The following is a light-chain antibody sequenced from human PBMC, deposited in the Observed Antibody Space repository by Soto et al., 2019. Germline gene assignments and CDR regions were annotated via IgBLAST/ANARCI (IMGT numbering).Light chain of an antibody. CDR2: DDS. V-gene: IGKV3-11*01. Sequence: EIVLTQSPATLSLSPGERATLSCRASQSVSSYFAWYQQKPGQAPRLLIYDDSNRATGIPARFSGSGSGTDFTLTISSLEPEDFAVYYCQQRGNWPLTFGQGPKVEIK. J-gene: IGKJ1*01. CDR1: QSVSSY. CDR3: QQRGNWPLT.